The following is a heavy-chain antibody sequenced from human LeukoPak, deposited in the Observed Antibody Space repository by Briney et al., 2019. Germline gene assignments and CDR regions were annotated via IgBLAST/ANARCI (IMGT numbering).Heavy chain of an antibody. Sequence: ASVKVSCKASGYTFTGYYMHWVRQAPGQGLEWMGWINPNSGGTNYAQKFQGRVTMTRDMSTSTVYMELSSLRSEDTAVYYCARGYSRGGDAFDIWGQGTMVTVSS. D-gene: IGHD2-21*01. CDR3: ARGYSRGGDAFDI. J-gene: IGHJ3*02. V-gene: IGHV1-2*02. CDR1: GYTFTGYY. CDR2: INPNSGGT.